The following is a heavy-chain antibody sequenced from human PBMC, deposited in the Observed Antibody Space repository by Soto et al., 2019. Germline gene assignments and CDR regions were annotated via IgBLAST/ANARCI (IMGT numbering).Heavy chain of an antibody. CDR2: ISSDGNDK. Sequence: QVQLVESGGGVVQPGGSLRLSCAASGFTFSNYGMPWVRHAPGKGLEWVTTISSDGNDKYYADSVNGGFTISRDNSKNTVDLQMNGLRADDTAVYYCAKGSISAYQFLDLWGQGTLVTVSS. J-gene: IGHJ5*02. V-gene: IGHV3-30*18. D-gene: IGHD6-6*01. CDR1: GFTFSNYG. CDR3: AKGSISAYQFLDL.